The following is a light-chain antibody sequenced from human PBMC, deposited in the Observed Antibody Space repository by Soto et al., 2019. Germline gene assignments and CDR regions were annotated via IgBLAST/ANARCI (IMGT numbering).Light chain of an antibody. J-gene: IGKJ1*01. Sequence: DIQMTQSPSSLSASVGDRVTITCRASQSIRTYLNWYQQKPGQAPKVLISATSNLQTGVPSRFSGSGSGTDFTLTISSLQPEDFGTYYCQQSYRTPRTFGQGTKVEIK. CDR3: QQSYRTPRT. CDR2: ATS. CDR1: QSIRTY. V-gene: IGKV1-39*01.